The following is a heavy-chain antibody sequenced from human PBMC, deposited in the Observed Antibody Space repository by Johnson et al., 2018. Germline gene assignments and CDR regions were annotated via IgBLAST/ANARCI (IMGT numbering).Heavy chain of an antibody. V-gene: IGHV1-69*12. CDR3: GRDPVGAGTTRYFDY. J-gene: IGHJ4*02. D-gene: IGHD1-7*01. Sequence: QVQLVQSGAEVKKPGSSVKVSCKASGGTFSNLAFSWVRQAPGQGLEWMGGIIPIFGTANYAQKFQGRVTITADESTNKAYMELSSLRSEDTAVYYLGRDPVGAGTTRYFDYWGQGTLGTVSS. CDR1: GGTFSNLA. CDR2: IIPIFGTA.